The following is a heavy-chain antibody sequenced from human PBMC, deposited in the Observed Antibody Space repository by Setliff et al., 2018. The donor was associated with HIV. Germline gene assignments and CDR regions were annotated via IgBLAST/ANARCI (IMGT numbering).Heavy chain of an antibody. V-gene: IGHV3-74*01. D-gene: IGHD5-12*01. J-gene: IGHJ4*02. CDR2: VNTDGSSK. Sequence: PGGSLRLSCAASGFAFDRFWMHWVRQAPGKGLVWVSRVNTDGSSKTYADSVKDRFTISGDNAKNTLYLQMNSLRAEDTGIYYCHSGFDSEEQSYFDYWGQGTLVTVSS. CDR3: HSGFDSEEQSYFDY. CDR1: GFAFDRFW.